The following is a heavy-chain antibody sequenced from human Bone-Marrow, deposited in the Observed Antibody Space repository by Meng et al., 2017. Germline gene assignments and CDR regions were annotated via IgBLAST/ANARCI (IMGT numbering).Heavy chain of an antibody. J-gene: IGHJ4*02. Sequence: QRQWTVPGPVKPSGTLSLTCGVSGASVSSGYCWNWVRTPSGKGLEWLGEFTHSAYSNDKPSLRSRVTISVDTSKNQFSLRLTSVTAAETAVYYCAASSGWYRIDSWGKGTLVTV. CDR2: FTHSAYS. CDR1: GASVSSGYC. CDR3: AASSGWYRIDS. V-gene: IGHV4-4*02. D-gene: IGHD6-19*01.